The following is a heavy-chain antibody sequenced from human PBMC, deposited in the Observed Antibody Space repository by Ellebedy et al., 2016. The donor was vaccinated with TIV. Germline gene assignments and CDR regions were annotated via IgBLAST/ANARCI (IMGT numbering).Heavy chain of an antibody. CDR1: GGSISNYF. V-gene: IGHV4-59*13. J-gene: IGHJ3*02. CDR2: LSYDGST. Sequence: SETLSLXXIVSGGSISNYFWNWIRQPPGKGLEYIGYLSYDGSTKYNPSLRGRVTISEDTSKKQFSLRLSSVTTADTAVYYCARGGNYDTSDIYIYAFDIWGQGTVVTVSS. D-gene: IGHD3-22*01. CDR3: ARGGNYDTSDIYIYAFDI.